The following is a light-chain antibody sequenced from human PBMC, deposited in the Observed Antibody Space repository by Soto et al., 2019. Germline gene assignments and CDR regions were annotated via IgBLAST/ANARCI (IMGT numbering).Light chain of an antibody. J-gene: IGKJ4*01. CDR1: QSVRSY. CDR2: GAS. CDR3: QHYNNWPPQFT. V-gene: IGKV3-15*01. Sequence: MTQSPAPLSGSPGERATLSCGGSQSVRSYVAWHQQKPGKAPRLLMYGASTRATGVPTRFSGSGSGKVFTLNISSLQSEDFAVYFCQHYNNWPPQFTFGGGTQVDIK.